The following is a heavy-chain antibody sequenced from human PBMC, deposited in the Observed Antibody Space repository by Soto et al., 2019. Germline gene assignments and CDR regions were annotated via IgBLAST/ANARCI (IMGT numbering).Heavy chain of an antibody. J-gene: IGHJ5*02. D-gene: IGHD2-2*01. CDR2: INHSGST. CDR3: ARLLEEVPAAMIRSSNWFDP. CDR1: GGSFSGYY. V-gene: IGHV4-34*01. Sequence: QVQLQQWGAGLLKPSETLSLTCAVYGGSFSGYYWSWIRQPPGKGLDWIGEINHSGSTNYNPSLKSRVTISVDTSKNQFSLKLSSVTAADTAVYYCARLLEEVPAAMIRSSNWFDPWGQGTLVTVSS.